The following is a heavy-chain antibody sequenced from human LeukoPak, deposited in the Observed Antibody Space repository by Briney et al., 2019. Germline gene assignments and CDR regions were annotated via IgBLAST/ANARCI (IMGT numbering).Heavy chain of an antibody. J-gene: IGHJ3*02. CDR2: ISGSGGST. V-gene: IGHV3-23*01. CDR1: GFTFSSYA. CDR3: AKIGIVPAAIFGAKFLPGAFDI. Sequence: GGSLRLSCVASGFTFSSYAMSWVRQALGKGLEWVSAISGSGGSTYYADSVKGRFTISRDNSKNTLYLQMTSLRAEHTAVYYCAKIGIVPAAIFGAKFLPGAFDIWGQGTMVTVSS. D-gene: IGHD2-2*01.